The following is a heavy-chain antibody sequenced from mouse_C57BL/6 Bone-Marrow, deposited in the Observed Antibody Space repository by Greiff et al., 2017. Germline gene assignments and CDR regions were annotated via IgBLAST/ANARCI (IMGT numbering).Heavy chain of an antibody. CDR1: GFNIKDYY. CDR3: TDYGKPY. V-gene: IGHV14-1*01. Sequence: EVQLQQPGAELVRPGASVKLSCTASGFNIKDYYMHWVKQRPEQGLEWIGRIDPADGDTKYAPKFQGKATMTADKSSNTAYLQLSRLTSEDATVYCCTDYGKPYWGQGTLVTVSA. D-gene: IGHD2-1*01. J-gene: IGHJ3*01. CDR2: IDPADGDT.